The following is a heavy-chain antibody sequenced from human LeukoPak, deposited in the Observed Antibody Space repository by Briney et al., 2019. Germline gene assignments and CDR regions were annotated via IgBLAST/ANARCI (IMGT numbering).Heavy chain of an antibody. CDR3: ARVRRSSGYFDY. V-gene: IGHV4-59*12. Sequence: PSETLSLTCTVSGGSISGYYWNWIRQPPGKGLEWIGYVYYSGSTSYNPSLKSRVTISLDTSKNQFSPKLSSVTAADTAVYYCARVRRSSGYFDYWGQGTLVTVSS. CDR1: GGSISGYY. D-gene: IGHD3-22*01. J-gene: IGHJ4*02. CDR2: VYYSGST.